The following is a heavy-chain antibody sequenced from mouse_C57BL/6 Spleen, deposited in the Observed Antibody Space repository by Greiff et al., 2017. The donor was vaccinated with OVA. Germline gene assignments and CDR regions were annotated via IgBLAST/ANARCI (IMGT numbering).Heavy chain of an antibody. CDR3: TREKTAQATYFDY. V-gene: IGHV1-5*01. CDR2: IYPGNSDP. J-gene: IGHJ2*01. D-gene: IGHD3-2*02. CDR1: GYTFTSYW. Sequence: EVQLQQSGTVLARPGASVKMSCKTSGYTFTSYWMHWVKQRPGQGLEWIGAIYPGNSDPSYNQKFKGKAKLTAVTSASTAYMELSSLTNEDSAVYYCTREKTAQATYFDYWGQGTTLTVSS.